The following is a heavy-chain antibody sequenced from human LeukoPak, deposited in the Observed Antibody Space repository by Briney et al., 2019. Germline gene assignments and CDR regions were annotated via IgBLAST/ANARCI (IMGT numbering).Heavy chain of an antibody. J-gene: IGHJ6*02. Sequence: PGRSLRLSCAASGFTFSSYAMHWVRQAPGKGLEWVAVISYDGSNKYYADSVKGRFTISRDNSKNTLYLQMNSLRAEDTAVYYCARDFSILAARSGYGMDVRGQGTTVTVSS. D-gene: IGHD6-6*01. V-gene: IGHV3-30-3*01. CDR1: GFTFSSYA. CDR2: ISYDGSNK. CDR3: ARDFSILAARSGYGMDV.